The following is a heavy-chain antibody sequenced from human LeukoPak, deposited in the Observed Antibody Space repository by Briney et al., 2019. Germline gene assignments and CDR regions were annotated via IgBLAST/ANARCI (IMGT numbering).Heavy chain of an antibody. CDR2: ISPNSGGT. V-gene: IGHV1-2*02. CDR3: ARDPRITMIPRPDYYYYYMDV. D-gene: IGHD3-22*01. Sequence: ASVKVSCKASGYTLTSYDINWVRQAPGQGLEWMGWISPNSGGTNYAQKFQGRVTMTRDTSISTAYMELSRLRSDDTAVYYCARDPRITMIPRPDYYYYYMDVWGKGTTVTVSS. CDR1: GYTLTSYD. J-gene: IGHJ6*03.